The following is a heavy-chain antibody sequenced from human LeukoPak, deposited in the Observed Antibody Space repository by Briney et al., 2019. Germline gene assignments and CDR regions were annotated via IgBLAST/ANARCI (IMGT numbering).Heavy chain of an antibody. Sequence: SETLSLTCTVSGGSISSSSYYWGWIRKPPGKGLEWIGSIYYSGSTYYNPSLKSRVTISVDTSKNQFSLKLSSVTAADTAVYYCARLGSTVTTLIRGFDYWGQGTLVTLSS. CDR3: ARLGSTVTTLIRGFDY. CDR1: GGSISSSSYY. J-gene: IGHJ4*02. V-gene: IGHV4-39*01. D-gene: IGHD4-17*01. CDR2: IYYSGST.